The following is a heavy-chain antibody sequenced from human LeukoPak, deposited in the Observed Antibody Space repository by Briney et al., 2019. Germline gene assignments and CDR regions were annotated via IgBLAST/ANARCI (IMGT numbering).Heavy chain of an antibody. V-gene: IGHV4-39*01. CDR3: ARLASIAVAGMILGFDY. J-gene: IGHJ4*02. Sequence: SQTLSLTCTVSGGSISSGGYYWGWIRQPPGKGLEWIGSIYYSGSTYYNPSLKSRVTISVDTSKNQFSLKLSSVTAADTAVYYCARLASIAVAGMILGFDYWGQGTLVTVSS. D-gene: IGHD6-19*01. CDR2: IYYSGST. CDR1: GGSISSGGYY.